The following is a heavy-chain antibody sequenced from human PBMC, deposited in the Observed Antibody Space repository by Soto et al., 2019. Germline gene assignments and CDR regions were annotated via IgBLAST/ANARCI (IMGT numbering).Heavy chain of an antibody. V-gene: IGHV4-31*03. D-gene: IGHD4-17*01. CDR3: ARDEYGGKGSY. J-gene: IGHJ4*02. CDR1: GGSISSGGYY. CDR2: IYYSGST. Sequence: QVQLQESGPGLVKPSQTLSLTCTVSGGSISSGGYYWSWIRQHPGKGLEWIGYIYYSGSTYYNTSLTSRVTIAVDTSKNQFSLKLSSVTAADTAVYYCARDEYGGKGSYWGQGTLVTVSS.